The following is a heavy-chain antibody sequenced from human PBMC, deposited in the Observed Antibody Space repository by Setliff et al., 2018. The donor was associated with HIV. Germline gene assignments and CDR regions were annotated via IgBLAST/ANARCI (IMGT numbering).Heavy chain of an antibody. CDR1: GGSINNYF. CDR3: ARRSIVGSTRGYYYYALNV. Sequence: SETLSLTCTVSGGSINNYFWSWIRQAPGKGLEWLGYIYISGTTNYNPSLKGRVTMFLDTSKNQFSLKLTSVTAADTAVYYCARRSIVGSTRGYYYYALNVWGQGTTVTVLL. V-gene: IGHV4-4*08. J-gene: IGHJ6*02. D-gene: IGHD1-26*01. CDR2: IYISGTT.